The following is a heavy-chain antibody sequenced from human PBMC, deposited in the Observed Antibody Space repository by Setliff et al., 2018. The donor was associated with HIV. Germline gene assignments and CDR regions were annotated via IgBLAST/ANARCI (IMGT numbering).Heavy chain of an antibody. CDR1: GFSISSGFY. CDR3: ARPDRGSWYSWFDP. D-gene: IGHD6-13*01. J-gene: IGHJ5*02. Sequence: PSETLSLTCTVSGFSISSGFYWGWIRQPPGKGLEWIGSIYHSVSIHYNPSLKSRVTISIDTSKNQISLKLSSATAADTAVYYCARPDRGSWYSWFDPWGQGTLVTVSS. CDR2: IYHSVSI. V-gene: IGHV4-38-2*02.